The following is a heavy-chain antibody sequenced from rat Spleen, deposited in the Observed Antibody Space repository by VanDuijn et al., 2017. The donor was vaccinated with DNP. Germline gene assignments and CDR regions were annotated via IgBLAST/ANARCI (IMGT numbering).Heavy chain of an antibody. D-gene: IGHD4-3*01. Sequence: QVQLQQSGAELAKPGSSVMISCRASGYTFTTYYITWIKQTKGQGREYLGYINTGSGATNYNEKFKGKATLTADKSSSTAFMQLSSLTPDDSAVYYCASSWVGVRGIWFAFWGQGTLVTVSS. V-gene: IGHV1-43*01. CDR2: INTGSGAT. J-gene: IGHJ3*01. CDR1: GYTFTTYY. CDR3: ASSWVGVRGIWFAF.